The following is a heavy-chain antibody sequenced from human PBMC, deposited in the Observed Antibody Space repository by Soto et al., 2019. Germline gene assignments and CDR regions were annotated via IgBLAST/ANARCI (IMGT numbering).Heavy chain of an antibody. D-gene: IGHD3-9*01. V-gene: IGHV1-69*13. Sequence: ASVKVSCKASGGTFSSYAISWVRQAPGQGLEWMGGIIPIFGTANYAQKCQGRVTITAGDSTSTAYMELSSLRSEDTAVYYCARVDSHHYYGMDVSGQGTTVTVSS. J-gene: IGHJ6*02. CDR3: ARVDSHHYYGMDV. CDR1: GGTFSSYA. CDR2: IIPIFGTA.